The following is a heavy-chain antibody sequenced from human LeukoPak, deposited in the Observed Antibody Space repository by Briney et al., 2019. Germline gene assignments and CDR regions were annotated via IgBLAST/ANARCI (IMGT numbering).Heavy chain of an antibody. D-gene: IGHD6-13*01. CDR2: IIPIFGTA. J-gene: IGHJ6*03. CDR1: GGTFSSYA. Sequence: SVTVSFKASGGTFSSYAISWVRQAPGQGLEWMGGIIPIFGTANYAQKLQGRVTITADKSTSTAYMELSSLRSEDTAVYYCARCRPAVAAADRRGYYYYYMDVWGKGTTVTVSS. CDR3: ARCRPAVAAADRRGYYYYYMDV. V-gene: IGHV1-69*06.